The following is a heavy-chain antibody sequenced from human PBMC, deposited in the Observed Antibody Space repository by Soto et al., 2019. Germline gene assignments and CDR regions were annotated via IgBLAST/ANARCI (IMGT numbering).Heavy chain of an antibody. CDR2: ISGSGGST. J-gene: IGHJ4*02. D-gene: IGHD3-3*01. Sequence: EVQLLESGGGLVQPGGYLRLSCAASGFTFSSYAMSWVRQAPGKGLEWVSAISGSGGSTYYADSVEGRFTISRDNSKNTLYLQMNSLRAEDTAVYYCAIKAPYDFTPLHGDYWGQGTLFTVSS. CDR3: AIKAPYDFTPLHGDY. V-gene: IGHV3-23*01. CDR1: GFTFSSYA.